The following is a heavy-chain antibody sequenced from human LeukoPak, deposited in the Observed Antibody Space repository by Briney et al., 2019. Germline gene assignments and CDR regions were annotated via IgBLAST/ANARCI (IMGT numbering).Heavy chain of an antibody. CDR1: GGTFSSYA. CDR2: IIPIFGTA. Sequence: ASVKVSCKASGGTFSSYAISWVRQAPGQGLEWMGGIIPIFGTANYAQKLQGRVTMTTDTSTSTAYMELRSLRSDDTAVYYCARGNDSSGYFNPYAEYFQHWGQGTLVTVSS. D-gene: IGHD3-22*01. CDR3: ARGNDSSGYFNPYAEYFQH. J-gene: IGHJ1*01. V-gene: IGHV1-69*05.